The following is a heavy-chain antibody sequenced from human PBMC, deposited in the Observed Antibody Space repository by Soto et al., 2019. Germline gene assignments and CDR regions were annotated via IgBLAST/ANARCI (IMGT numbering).Heavy chain of an antibody. D-gene: IGHD2-15*01. CDR3: TRERYCSGGSCYPIDY. V-gene: IGHV3-49*03. J-gene: IGHJ4*02. CDR1: GFNFGDYA. CDR2: IRSKAYGGTT. Sequence: GGSLIVSCPASGFNFGDYARSWFRPAPGKGLEWVGFIRSKAYGGTTEYAASVKGRFTISRDDSKSIAYLQMNSLRTEDTAVYYCTRERYCSGGSCYPIDYWGQGTLVTVSS.